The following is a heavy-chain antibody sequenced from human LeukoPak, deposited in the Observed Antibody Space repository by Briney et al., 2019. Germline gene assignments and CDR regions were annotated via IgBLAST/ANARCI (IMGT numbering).Heavy chain of an antibody. CDR3: ARAYLPFNYFDY. Sequence: SETLSLTCAVSGGSISSGGYYWSWIRQHPGKGLEWIGYIYYSGSTYYNPSLKSRVTISVDTSKNQFSLELSSVTAADTAVYYCARAYLPFNYFDYWGQGTLVTVSS. V-gene: IGHV4-31*11. CDR1: GGSISSGGYY. J-gene: IGHJ4*02. CDR2: IYYSGST.